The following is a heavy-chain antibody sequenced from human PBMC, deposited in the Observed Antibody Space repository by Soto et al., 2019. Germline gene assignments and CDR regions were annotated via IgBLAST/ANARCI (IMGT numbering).Heavy chain of an antibody. CDR2: INAGNGNT. Sequence: QVQLVQSGAEEKKPGASVQVSCKASGYTFTSYAMHWVRQAPGQRLEWMGWINAGNGNTKYSQKFQGRVTITRDTXXXXXXXXXXXXXXXXXXXXXXXXXVGGFDYWGQGTLVTVSS. D-gene: IGHD1-26*01. CDR3: XXXVGGFDY. V-gene: IGHV1-3*05. J-gene: IGHJ4*02. CDR1: GYTFTSYA.